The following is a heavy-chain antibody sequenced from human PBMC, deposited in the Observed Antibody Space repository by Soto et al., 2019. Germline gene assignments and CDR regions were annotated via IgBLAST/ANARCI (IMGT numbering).Heavy chain of an antibody. J-gene: IGHJ4*02. V-gene: IGHV5-51*01. CDR3: ARRIGSGTSDY. CDR1: GYDFSLYW. CDR2: IYPGDSDT. D-gene: IGHD3-10*01. Sequence: GESLKISCKSSGYDFSLYWIGWVRQMPGKGLEWMGTIYPGDSDTRYSPSFQGQVTISADKSISTAYLQWSSLKASDTAMYYCARRIGSGTSDYWGQGTLVTVSS.